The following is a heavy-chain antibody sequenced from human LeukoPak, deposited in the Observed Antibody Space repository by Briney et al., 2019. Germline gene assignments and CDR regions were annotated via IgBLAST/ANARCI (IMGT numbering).Heavy chain of an antibody. CDR2: IYYSGST. D-gene: IGHD6-6*01. V-gene: IGHV4-39*07. CDR3: ARMASEYSSSAPFDY. Sequence: SETLSLTCAVYGGSFSSYYWGWIRQPPGKGLEWIGSIYYSGSTYYNPSLKSRVTISVDTSKNQFSLKLSSVTAADTAVYYCARMASEYSSSAPFDYWGQGTLVTVSS. J-gene: IGHJ4*02. CDR1: GGSFSSYY.